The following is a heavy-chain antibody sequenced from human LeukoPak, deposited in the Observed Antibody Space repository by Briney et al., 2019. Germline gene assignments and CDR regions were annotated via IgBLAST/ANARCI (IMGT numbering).Heavy chain of an antibody. CDR2: ISAYNGNT. Sequence: ASVKVSCKASGGTFSSYAISWVRQAPGQGLEWMGWISAYNGNTNYAQKLQGRVTMTTDTSTSTAYMELRSLRSDDTAVYYCAREARGATDYWGQGTLVTVSS. D-gene: IGHD1-26*01. CDR1: GGTFSSYA. J-gene: IGHJ4*02. CDR3: AREARGATDY. V-gene: IGHV1-18*01.